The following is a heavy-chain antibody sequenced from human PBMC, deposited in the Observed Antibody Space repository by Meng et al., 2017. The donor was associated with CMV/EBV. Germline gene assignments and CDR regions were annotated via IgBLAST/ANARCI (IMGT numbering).Heavy chain of an antibody. CDR1: GGSISSGDYY. V-gene: IGHV4-30-4*08. Sequence: QVRVQESGPGRVKPSQTLSLTCTVSGGSISSGDYYWSWIRQPPGKGLEWIGYIYYSGSTYYNPSLKSRVTISVDTSKNQFSLNLSSVTAADTAVYYCARVGRTSCYDYWGQGTLVTVSS. J-gene: IGHJ4*02. CDR2: IYYSGST. CDR3: ARVGRTSCYDY. D-gene: IGHD2-2*01.